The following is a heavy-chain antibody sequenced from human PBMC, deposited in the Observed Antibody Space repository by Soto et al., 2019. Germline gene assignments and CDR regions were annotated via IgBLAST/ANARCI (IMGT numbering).Heavy chain of an antibody. J-gene: IGHJ4*02. D-gene: IGHD1-26*01. Sequence: EVQLVESGGVVVQPGGSLRLSYAASGFTFDDYTMHWVRQAPGKGLEWVSLISWDGGSTYYADSVKGRFTISRDNSKNSLYLQMNSLRTEDTALYYCAKAVGGSYSLRFDYWGQGTLVTVSS. CDR2: ISWDGGST. CDR3: AKAVGGSYSLRFDY. CDR1: GFTFDDYT. V-gene: IGHV3-43*01.